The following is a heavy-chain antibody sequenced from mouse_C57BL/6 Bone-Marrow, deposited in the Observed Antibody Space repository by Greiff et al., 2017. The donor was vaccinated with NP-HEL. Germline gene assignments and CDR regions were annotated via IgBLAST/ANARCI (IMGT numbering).Heavy chain of an antibody. CDR3: ARPSNYYGSSSPAWFAY. J-gene: IGHJ3*01. CDR1: GYTFTSYW. V-gene: IGHV1-61*01. D-gene: IGHD1-1*01. Sequence: VQLQQPGAELVRPGSSVKLSCKASGYTFTSYWMDWVKQRPGQGLEWIGNIYPSDSETHYNQKFKYKATLTVDKSSSTAYMQLSSLTSEDSAVYYCARPSNYYGSSSPAWFAYWGQGTLVTVSA. CDR2: IYPSDSET.